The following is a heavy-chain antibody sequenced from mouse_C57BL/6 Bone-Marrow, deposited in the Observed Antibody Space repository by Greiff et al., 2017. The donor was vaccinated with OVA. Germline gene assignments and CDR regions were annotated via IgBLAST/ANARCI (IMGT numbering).Heavy chain of an antibody. CDR2: INPSSGYT. Sequence: VKLVESGADLAKPGASVKLSCKASGYTFTSYWMHWVKQRPGQGLEWIGYINPSSGYTNYNQKFKDKATLTADKSSSTAYVQLSSLTYEDSAVYYCARSPIYYERVGYWGQGTTLTVSS. CDR3: ARSPIYYERVGY. J-gene: IGHJ2*01. CDR1: GYTFTSYW. D-gene: IGHD2-4*01. V-gene: IGHV1-7*01.